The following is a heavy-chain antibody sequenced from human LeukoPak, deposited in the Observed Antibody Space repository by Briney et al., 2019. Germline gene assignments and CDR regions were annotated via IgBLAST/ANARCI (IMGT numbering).Heavy chain of an antibody. Sequence: GGSLRLSCADSGFIFSRYWMNWVRQAPGKGLEWVASINQDGGEKYYVDSVKGRFTISRDNAKNSLYLQMNSLRAEDTAVYYCAREGVLYYYDTRGAFDIWGQGTMVTVSS. CDR3: AREGVLYYYDTRGAFDI. D-gene: IGHD3-22*01. J-gene: IGHJ3*02. CDR2: INQDGGEK. CDR1: GFIFSRYW. V-gene: IGHV3-7*01.